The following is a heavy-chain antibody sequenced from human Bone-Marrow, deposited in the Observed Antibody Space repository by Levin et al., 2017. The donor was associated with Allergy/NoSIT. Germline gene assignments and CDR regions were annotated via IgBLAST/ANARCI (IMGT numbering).Heavy chain of an antibody. V-gene: IGHV1-18*04. CDR3: ARESDWFDP. CDR1: GYTFSDYG. J-gene: IGHJ5*02. Sequence: ASVKVSCKASGYTFSDYGISWVRQAPGQGLEWMGWISAYNGDRNYAQKFQGRVSMTTDKSTRTAYMELRSLRSDDTAVYYCARESDWFDPWGQGTLLTVSS. CDR2: ISAYNGDR.